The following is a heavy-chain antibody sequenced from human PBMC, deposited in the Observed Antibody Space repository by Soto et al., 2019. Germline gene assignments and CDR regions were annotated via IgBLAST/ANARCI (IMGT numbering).Heavy chain of an antibody. J-gene: IGHJ3*02. CDR3: ARTIAVAVGDAFDI. CDR1: GFTFSSYA. D-gene: IGHD6-19*01. CDR2: ISFDGSNK. V-gene: IGHV3-30-3*01. Sequence: QVPLVESGGGVVQPGRSLRLSCAASGFTFSSYAMHWVRQAPGKGLEWVAVISFDGSNKYYADSLKGRFTISRDNSKNTLYLQMNSLRAEDTAVYYCARTIAVAVGDAFDIWGQGTMVTVSS.